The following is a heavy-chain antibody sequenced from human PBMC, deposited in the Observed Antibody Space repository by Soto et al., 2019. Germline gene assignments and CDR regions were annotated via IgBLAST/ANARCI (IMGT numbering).Heavy chain of an antibody. V-gene: IGHV3-7*01. Sequence: PGGSLRLSCAASGFTFSSYWMSWVRQAPGKGLEWVANIKQDGSEKYYVDSVKGRFTISRDNAKNSLYLQMNSLRAEDTAVYYCARVGRRITMIVVVNPGQYYFDYWGQGTLVTVS. J-gene: IGHJ4*02. CDR2: IKQDGSEK. CDR3: ARVGRRITMIVVVNPGQYYFDY. CDR1: GFTFSSYW. D-gene: IGHD3-22*01.